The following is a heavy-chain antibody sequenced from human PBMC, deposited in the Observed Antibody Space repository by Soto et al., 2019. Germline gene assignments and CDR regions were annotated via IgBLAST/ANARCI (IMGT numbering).Heavy chain of an antibody. D-gene: IGHD3-22*01. CDR2: ISSDGRNE. J-gene: IGHJ4*02. Sequence: ESGGGVVQPGKSLRLSCAASGFTFSSYAMHWVRQAPDKGLEWVTVISSDGRNEYYADSVKGRFTISRDSSENTVYLQMNSLRVEDTAVYYCARAASVVSLIDYWGQGILVTVSS. V-gene: IGHV3-30*03. CDR3: ARAASVVSLIDY. CDR1: GFTFSSYA.